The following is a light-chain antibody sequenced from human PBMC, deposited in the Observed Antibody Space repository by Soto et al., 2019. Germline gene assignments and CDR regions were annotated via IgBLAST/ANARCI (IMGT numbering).Light chain of an antibody. V-gene: IGKV3-20*01. Sequence: EIVLTQSPGTLSLSPGERATLSCRASQSVSSSYLAWYQQKPRQPPRLLIYGASSRTTGLPDRFSGSGSGTDFTITISRLEPEDFAVYYCQQYRNSLTSTFGQGTKVEI. CDR2: GAS. CDR3: QQYRNSLTST. CDR1: QSVSSSY. J-gene: IGKJ1*01.